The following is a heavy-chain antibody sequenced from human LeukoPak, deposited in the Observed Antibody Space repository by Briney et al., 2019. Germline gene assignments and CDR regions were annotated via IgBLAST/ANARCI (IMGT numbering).Heavy chain of an antibody. D-gene: IGHD1-26*01. Sequence: ASVKVSCKASGGTFSSYAISWVRQAPGQGLEWMGWISAYNGNTNYAQKLQGRVTMTTDTSTSTAYMELRSLRSDDTAVYYCARGGSFDDAFDIWGQGTMVTVSS. CDR3: ARGGSFDDAFDI. V-gene: IGHV1-18*01. J-gene: IGHJ3*02. CDR2: ISAYNGNT. CDR1: GGTFSSYA.